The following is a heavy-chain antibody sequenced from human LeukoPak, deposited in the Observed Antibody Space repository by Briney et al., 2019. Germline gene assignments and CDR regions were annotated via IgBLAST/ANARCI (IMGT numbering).Heavy chain of an antibody. J-gene: IGHJ4*02. CDR3: AKRRDSGYNSFDFDS. Sequence: GGSLRLSCAASGFTFSSQAMSWVRQAPGKGLEWVSAINDTGGGTYYADSVKGRFTISRDNSKTTLYLQMNSLRAEDTAVYYCAKRRDSGYNSFDFDSWGQGTLVTVSS. CDR1: GFTFSSQA. CDR2: INDTGGGT. D-gene: IGHD4-23*01. V-gene: IGHV3-23*01.